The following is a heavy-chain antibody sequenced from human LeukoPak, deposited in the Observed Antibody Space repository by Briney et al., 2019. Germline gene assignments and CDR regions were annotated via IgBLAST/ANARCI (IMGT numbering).Heavy chain of an antibody. J-gene: IGHJ6*03. CDR1: GGSISSGSYY. V-gene: IGHV4-61*02. CDR3: AVHCSGGSCYPGAGYYMDV. Sequence: SQTLSLTCTVSGGSISSGSYYWSWIRQPAGKGLEWIGRIYTSGSAIYNPSLKSRVTISVGTSKTQFSLKLSSVTAADTAVDYCAVHCSGGSCYPGAGYYMDVWGKGTTVTVSS. CDR2: IYTSGSA. D-gene: IGHD2-15*01.